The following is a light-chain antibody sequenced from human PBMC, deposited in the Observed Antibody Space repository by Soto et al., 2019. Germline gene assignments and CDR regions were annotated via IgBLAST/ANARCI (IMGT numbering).Light chain of an antibody. J-gene: IGKJ1*01. V-gene: IGKV3-15*01. CDR1: QSVSSY. CDR3: QQYNNWPRT. Sequence: EILLTQSPATLSLSPGERATLSCRASQSVSSYLAWYQQKPGQAHRLLIYGASTRATGIPARFSGSGSGTEVTLTISSLQSEDFAVYYCQQYNNWPRTFGQGTKVDI. CDR2: GAS.